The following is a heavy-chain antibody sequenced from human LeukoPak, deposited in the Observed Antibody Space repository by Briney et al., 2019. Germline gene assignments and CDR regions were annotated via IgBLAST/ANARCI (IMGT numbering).Heavy chain of an antibody. Sequence: GGSLRLSCAASGFTFSSYSMNWGRQAPGQGLEWVSSISSSSNYIYYADSVKGRFTISRDNAKNSLYLQMNSLRDEDTAIYYCARDRSTYSSSWYLDYWGQGTLVTVSS. V-gene: IGHV3-21*01. CDR3: ARDRSTYSSSWYLDY. D-gene: IGHD6-13*01. CDR1: GFTFSSYS. J-gene: IGHJ4*02. CDR2: ISSSSNYI.